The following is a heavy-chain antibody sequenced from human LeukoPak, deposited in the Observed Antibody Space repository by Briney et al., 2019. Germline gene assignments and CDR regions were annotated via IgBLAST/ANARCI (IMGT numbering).Heavy chain of an antibody. CDR2: IYSGGST. Sequence: PGGSLRLSCAASGFTFSSNYMSWVRQAPGKGLEWVSVIYSGGSTYYADSVKGRFTISRDNSKNTLYLQMNSLRAEDTAVYYCARGGAVAGTLFDYWGQGTLVTVSS. J-gene: IGHJ4*02. CDR3: ARGGAVAGTLFDY. CDR1: GFTFSSNY. V-gene: IGHV3-53*01. D-gene: IGHD6-19*01.